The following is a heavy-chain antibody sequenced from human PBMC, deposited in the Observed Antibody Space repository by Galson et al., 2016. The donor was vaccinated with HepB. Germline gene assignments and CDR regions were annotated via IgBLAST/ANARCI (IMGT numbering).Heavy chain of an antibody. CDR3: ARRSGVAATDYYYYYMDV. Sequence: QSGAEVKKPGESLRISCKGSGYSFTSYWITWVGQMPGKGLEWMGTIDPSDSYTNYSPSFQGHVTISADKSIGTAYLQWSSLKASDTAMYYCARRSGVAATDYYYYYMDVWGKGTTVTVSS. CDR2: IDPSDSYT. CDR1: GYSFTSYW. V-gene: IGHV5-10-1*01. D-gene: IGHD2-15*01. J-gene: IGHJ6*03.